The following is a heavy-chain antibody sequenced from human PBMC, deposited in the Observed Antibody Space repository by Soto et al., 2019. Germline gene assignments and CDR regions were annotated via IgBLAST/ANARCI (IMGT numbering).Heavy chain of an antibody. CDR2: INHSGST. Sequence: ETLSLTCAVYGGSFSGYYWSWIRQPPGKGLEWIGEINHSGSTNYNPSLKSRVTISVDTSKNQFSLKLSSVTAADTAVYYCARGSWERSSSFDYWGQGTLVTVSS. CDR3: ARGSWERSSSFDY. CDR1: GGSFSGYY. J-gene: IGHJ4*02. D-gene: IGHD6-6*01. V-gene: IGHV4-34*01.